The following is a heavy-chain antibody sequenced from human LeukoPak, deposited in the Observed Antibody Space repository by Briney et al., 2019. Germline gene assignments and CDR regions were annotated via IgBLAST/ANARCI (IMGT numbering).Heavy chain of an antibody. J-gene: IGHJ6*02. CDR1: GSTFSSYA. V-gene: IGHV3-30-3*01. CDR2: ISYDGSNK. Sequence: PGGSLRLSCAASGSTFSSYAMHWVRQAPGKGLEWVAVISYDGSNKYYADSVKGRTTISRDNSKNTLYLQMNSLRAEDTAVYYCAREYYYDSSGYLSRGRGYYYYGMDVWGQGTTVTVSS. D-gene: IGHD3-22*01. CDR3: AREYYYDSSGYLSRGRGYYYYGMDV.